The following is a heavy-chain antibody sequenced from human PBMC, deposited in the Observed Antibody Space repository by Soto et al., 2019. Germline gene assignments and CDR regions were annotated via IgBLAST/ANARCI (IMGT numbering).Heavy chain of an antibody. J-gene: IGHJ6*02. Sequence: QVQLVESGGGVVQPGRSLRLSCAASGFTFSSYAMHWVRQAPGKGLEWVAVISYDGSNKYYADSVKGRFTISRDNSKNTLYLQMNSLRAEDTAVYYCARPTPSDSSGYYRTYYYYYGMDVWGQGTTVTVSS. CDR3: ARPTPSDSSGYYRTYYYYYGMDV. CDR2: ISYDGSNK. CDR1: GFTFSSYA. V-gene: IGHV3-30-3*01. D-gene: IGHD3-22*01.